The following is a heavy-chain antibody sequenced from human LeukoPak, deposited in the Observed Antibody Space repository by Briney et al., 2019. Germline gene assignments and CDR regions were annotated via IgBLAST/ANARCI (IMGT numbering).Heavy chain of an antibody. CDR3: ARTTDTAMFPPSN. D-gene: IGHD5-18*01. Sequence: GGSLRLSCAASGFTFSDYYMSWIRQAPGKGLEWVSSISSSSSYIYYADSVKGRFTISRDNAKNSLYLQMNSLRAEDTAVYYCARTTDTAMFPPSNWGQGTLVTVSS. V-gene: IGHV3-11*06. CDR2: ISSSSSYI. CDR1: GFTFSDYY. J-gene: IGHJ4*02.